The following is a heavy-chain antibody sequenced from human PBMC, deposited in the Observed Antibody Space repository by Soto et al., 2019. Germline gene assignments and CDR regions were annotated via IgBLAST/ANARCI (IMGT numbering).Heavy chain of an antibody. CDR1: GYNFAGYW. J-gene: IGHJ4*02. CDR3: ARGGVSTRTFDY. CDR2: IYPSDSDT. Sequence: GGSFKISCKGSGYNFAGYWIAWVRQMPGKGLELMGIIYPSDSDTRYRPPFQGQVTISAXXXXXSXYXQXXXLRAXDTAMYYCARGGVSTRTFDYWGQGTPVTVSS. D-gene: IGHD3-3*01. V-gene: IGHV5-51*01.